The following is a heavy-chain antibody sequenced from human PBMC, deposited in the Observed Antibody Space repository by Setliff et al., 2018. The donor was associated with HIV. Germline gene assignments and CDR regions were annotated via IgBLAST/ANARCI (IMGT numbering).Heavy chain of an antibody. Sequence: PSETLSLTCTVSGASISSSHYYWGWIRQPPGKGLEWVANIKQDGSEKYYVDSVKGRFTISRDNAKNSLYLQMNSLRSDDTAVYYCARGLGSTRFDPWGQGTLVTVSS. V-gene: IGHV3-7*03. CDR3: ARGLGSTRFDP. J-gene: IGHJ5*02. D-gene: IGHD2-2*01. CDR1: GASISSSHYY. CDR2: IKQDGSEK.